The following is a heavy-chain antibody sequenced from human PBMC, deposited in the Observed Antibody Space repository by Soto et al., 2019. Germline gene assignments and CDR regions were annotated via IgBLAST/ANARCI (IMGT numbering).Heavy chain of an antibody. Sequence: QVQLQESGPGLVKPSQTLSLTCTVSGGSISSGGYYWSWIRQHPGKGLEWIGYIYYSGSTYYNPSLKSRGTISVDTSKNQFSLKLSSVTAADTAVYYCASWRTGSGTGVPYYFDYWGQGTLVTVSS. V-gene: IGHV4-31*03. CDR2: IYYSGST. D-gene: IGHD3-10*01. CDR1: GGSISSGGYY. J-gene: IGHJ4*02. CDR3: ASWRTGSGTGVPYYFDY.